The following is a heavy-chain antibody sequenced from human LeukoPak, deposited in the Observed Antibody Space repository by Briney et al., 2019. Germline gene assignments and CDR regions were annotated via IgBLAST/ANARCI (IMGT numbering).Heavy chain of an antibody. J-gene: IGHJ3*02. V-gene: IGHV3-7*01. CDR1: GFTFNNHW. D-gene: IGHD4/OR15-4a*01. CDR2: INEDGSEK. Sequence: GGSLRLSCAASGFTFNNHWMSWVRQAPGKGLEWVANINEDGSEKQYVDSVKGRFTISRDNAENSLYLQMNSLRAEDTAVYFCARDPYKYNDYGNYGAFDIWGQGTMVTVSS. CDR3: ARDPYKYNDYGNYGAFDI.